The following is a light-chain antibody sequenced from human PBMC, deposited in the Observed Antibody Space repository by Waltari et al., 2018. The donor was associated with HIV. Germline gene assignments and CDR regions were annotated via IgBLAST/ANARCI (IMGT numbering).Light chain of an antibody. J-gene: IGLJ3*02. CDR2: DVT. V-gene: IGLV2-11*01. CDR3: SSFAGTYTWV. Sequence: QSALTQPHPVSGSPGQSVTISCTGPSSDVGGYDYVSWYQQHPGKAPKFLIYDVTKRPAGVPARFSASKSGNTASLTISDLQTEDEADYYCSSFAGTYTWVFGGGTKLTVL. CDR1: SSDVGGYDY.